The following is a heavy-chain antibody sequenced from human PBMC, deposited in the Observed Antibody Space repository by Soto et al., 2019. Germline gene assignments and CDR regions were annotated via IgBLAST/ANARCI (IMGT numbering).Heavy chain of an antibody. V-gene: IGHV3-21*01. Sequence: EVQLVESGGGLVKPGGSLRLSCAASGFTFSSYSMNWVRQAPGKGLEWVSSISSSSSYIYYADSVKGRFTISRDNAKNSQDLQMNSLRAEDTAVNYCAREALGAYDDWGQGTLVTVSS. CDR3: AREALGAYDD. J-gene: IGHJ4*02. CDR1: GFTFSSYS. D-gene: IGHD3-3*02. CDR2: ISSSSSYI.